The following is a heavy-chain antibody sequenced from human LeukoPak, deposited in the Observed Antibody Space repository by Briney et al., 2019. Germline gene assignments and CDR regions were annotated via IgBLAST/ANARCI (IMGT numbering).Heavy chain of an antibody. J-gene: IGHJ4*02. Sequence: GASVKVSCTASGYTFSSYYMHWVRQAPGQGLEWMGLIDPSSSSTSYAQKFQGRVTMTRDMSTSTVYMELSSLRSEDTAVYYCARGGKYYSSSWYSGYWGQGTLVTVSS. D-gene: IGHD6-13*01. V-gene: IGHV1-46*01. CDR2: IDPSSSST. CDR1: GYTFSSYY. CDR3: ARGGKYYSSSWYSGY.